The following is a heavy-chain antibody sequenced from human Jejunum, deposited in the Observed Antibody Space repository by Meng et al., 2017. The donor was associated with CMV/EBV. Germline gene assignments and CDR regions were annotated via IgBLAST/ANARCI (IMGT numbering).Heavy chain of an antibody. D-gene: IGHD1-26*01. V-gene: IGHV1-2*02. CDR3: ARGSGGWFDP. Sequence: CKASGYTFTAYYLHWVRQAPGQGLEWMGWIDPNSGGTNYAQKFQGKFTMTRDTSISTASIEVSSLRSDDTAVYYCARGSGGWFDPWGQGTRVTVSS. CDR1: GYTFTAYY. CDR2: IDPNSGGT. J-gene: IGHJ5*02.